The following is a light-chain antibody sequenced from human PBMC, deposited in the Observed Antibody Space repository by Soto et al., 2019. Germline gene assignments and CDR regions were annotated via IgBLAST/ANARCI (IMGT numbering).Light chain of an antibody. CDR3: QQSHNTPWT. CDR1: QTISSY. V-gene: IGKV1-39*01. J-gene: IGKJ1*01. CDR2: ATS. Sequence: DIPMTQSPSSLSASVGERVTITCRAGQTISSYLNWYQQKPGKAPKLLIYATSSLQSGVPSRFSGSGSGTDFTLTIRSLQPEDFATYYCQQSHNTPWTFGQGTKVEIK.